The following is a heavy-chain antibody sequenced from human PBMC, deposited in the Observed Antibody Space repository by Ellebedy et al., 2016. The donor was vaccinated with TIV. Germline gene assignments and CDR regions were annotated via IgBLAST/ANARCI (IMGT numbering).Heavy chain of an antibody. CDR1: GFAFSRCA. D-gene: IGHD1-26*01. CDR2: IKSKIDGGTT. V-gene: IGHV3-15*01. Sequence: GESLKISXAASGFAFSRCAMHWVRQAPGKGLEWVGLIKSKIDGGTTAYAAPVKGRFTISRDDSQHTLYLQMNSLKAVDTAVYYCTTDRRGSYDIPLDIWGQGTMVSVSS. J-gene: IGHJ3*02. CDR3: TTDRRGSYDIPLDI.